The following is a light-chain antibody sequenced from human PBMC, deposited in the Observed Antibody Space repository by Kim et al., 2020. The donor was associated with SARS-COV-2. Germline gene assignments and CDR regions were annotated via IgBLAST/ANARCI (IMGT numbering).Light chain of an antibody. CDR2: DAS. CDR3: HQYDNLPLT. J-gene: IGKJ4*01. CDR1: QDFNYS. V-gene: IGKV1-33*01. Sequence: DIQMTQSPSSLSASVGDRVTISCQASQDFNYSLNWYQQKPGKAPKLLIYDASNLEMGVPSRFSGSRSGTDFTFTISSLQPEDFATYFCHQYDNLPLTFGGGTKVDIK.